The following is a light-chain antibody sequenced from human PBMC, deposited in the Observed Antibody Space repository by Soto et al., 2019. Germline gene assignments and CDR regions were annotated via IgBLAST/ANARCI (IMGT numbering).Light chain of an antibody. Sequence: QMTQSPSSLSASVGDRVTITCRASQGIRSFLNWYQQKLGKAHKLMIYSTSHLQSGVPSRFSGSGSGTDFTLTISSLQPEDFATYYCQQSYKIPQTFGQGTKVE. V-gene: IGKV1-39*01. CDR2: STS. CDR3: QQSYKIPQT. CDR1: QGIRSF. J-gene: IGKJ1*01.